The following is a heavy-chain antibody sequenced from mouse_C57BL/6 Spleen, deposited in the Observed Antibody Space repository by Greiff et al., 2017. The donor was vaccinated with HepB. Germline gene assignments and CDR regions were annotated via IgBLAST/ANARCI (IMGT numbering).Heavy chain of an antibody. V-gene: IGHV1-66*01. D-gene: IGHD1-1*01. J-gene: IGHJ2*01. CDR1: GYSFTSYY. CDR2: IYPGSGNT. CDR3: ARDPYYYGSSSYFDY. Sequence: QVQLQQSGPELVKPGASVKISCKASGYSFTSYYIHWVKQRPGQGLEWIGWIYPGSGNTKYNEKFKGKATLTADTSSSTAYMQLSSLTSEDSAVYYCARDPYYYGSSSYFDYWGQGTTLTVSS.